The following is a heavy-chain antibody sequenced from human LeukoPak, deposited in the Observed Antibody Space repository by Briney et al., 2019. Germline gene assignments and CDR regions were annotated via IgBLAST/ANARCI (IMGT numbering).Heavy chain of an antibody. D-gene: IGHD2-15*01. CDR1: GGTFISYA. CDR3: ASLDCSGGSCYYVY. CDR2: IIPIFGPA. V-gene: IGHV1-69*15. J-gene: IGHJ4*02. Sequence: SVKVSCKASGGTFISYAISWVRQAPGQGLEWMGRIIPIFGPANYAQKFQGRVTITPDESTSTAYMELSSLRSEDTAVYYCASLDCSGGSCYYVYWGQGTLVTVSS.